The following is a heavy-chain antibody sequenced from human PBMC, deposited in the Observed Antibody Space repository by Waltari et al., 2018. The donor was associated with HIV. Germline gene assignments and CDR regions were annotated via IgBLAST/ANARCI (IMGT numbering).Heavy chain of an antibody. Sequence: EVQLVESGGGLVQPGGSLRLSCAASGFTFSSYWMHWVRQAPGKGLVGVSSINSDGSSTSYADSGKGRFTLSRDNAKNTLYLQMNSLRAEDTAVYYCARNLEVAAAGGGVDYWGQGTLVTVSS. D-gene: IGHD6-13*01. V-gene: IGHV3-74*01. J-gene: IGHJ4*02. CDR2: INSDGSST. CDR3: ARNLEVAAAGGGVDY. CDR1: GFTFSSYW.